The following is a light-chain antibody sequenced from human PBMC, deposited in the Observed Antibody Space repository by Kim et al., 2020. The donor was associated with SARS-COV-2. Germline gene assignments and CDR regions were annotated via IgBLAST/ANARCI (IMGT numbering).Light chain of an antibody. V-gene: IGLV3-19*01. CDR2: GKN. CDR1: SLRSYY. Sequence: SSELTQDPAVSVALGQTVRITCQGDSLRSYYASWYQQKPGQAPVLVIYGKNNRPSGSPDRFSGTSSGNTASVTITGAQAEDEADYYCNSRDSSGNQQYVF. J-gene: IGLJ1*01. CDR3: NSRDSSGNQQYV.